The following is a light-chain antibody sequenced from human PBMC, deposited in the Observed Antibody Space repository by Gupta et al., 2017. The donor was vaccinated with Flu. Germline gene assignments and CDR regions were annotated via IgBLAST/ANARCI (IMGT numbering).Light chain of an antibody. CDR2: AAS. V-gene: IGKV3-11*01. J-gene: IGKJ4*01. CDR1: QRVGST. Sequence: EIVLTQSPATLSLSPGERATLFCRASQRVGSTLAKFQQTRVQAPVLLLYAASNRATGIPARFSGSWSGPDFTLSISSLEPADFTVDYCQQRSKWPLTFGGGTKVGVK. CDR3: QQRSKWPLT.